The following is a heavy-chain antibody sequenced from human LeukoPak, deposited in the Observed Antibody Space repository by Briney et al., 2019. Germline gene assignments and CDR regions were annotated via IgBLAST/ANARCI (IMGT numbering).Heavy chain of an antibody. V-gene: IGHV4-39*07. Sequence: SETLSLTCTVSGGSISSSSYYWGWIRQPPGKGLEWIGSIYYSGSTNYNPSLKSRVTISVDTSKNQFSLKLSSVTAADTAVYYCARGSGYSSNSGYWGQGTLVTVSS. CDR3: ARGSGYSSNSGY. D-gene: IGHD3-3*01. CDR1: GGSISSSSYY. CDR2: IYYSGST. J-gene: IGHJ4*02.